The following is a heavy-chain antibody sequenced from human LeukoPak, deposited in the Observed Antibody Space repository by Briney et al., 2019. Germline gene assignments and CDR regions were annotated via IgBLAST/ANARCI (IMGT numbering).Heavy chain of an antibody. CDR3: AREGAAAGTGIDY. CDR1: GFTFSTYE. CDR2: IVGSGTTT. V-gene: IGHV3-48*03. Sequence: GGSLRLCCAASGFTFSTYEMNWVRQAPGKGLEWVSYIVGSGTTTYYADSVKGRFTISRDNAKNSLYLQMNSLRAEDTAVYYCAREGAAAGTGIDYWGQGTLVTVSS. J-gene: IGHJ4*02. D-gene: IGHD6-13*01.